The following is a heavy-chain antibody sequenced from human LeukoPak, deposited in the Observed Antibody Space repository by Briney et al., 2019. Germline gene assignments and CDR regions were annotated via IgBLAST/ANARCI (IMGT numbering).Heavy chain of an antibody. J-gene: IGHJ6*03. CDR1: GGTFSSYA. Sequence: GASVKVSCKASGGTFSSYAISWVRQAPGQGLEWMGGIIPIFGTANYAQKFQGRVTITADKSTSTAYMELSSLRSEDTAVYYCARDSVYGSGSYYNGKQPRGATRYMDVWGKGTTVTVSS. CDR3: ARDSVYGSGSYYNGKQPRGATRYMDV. CDR2: IIPIFGTA. V-gene: IGHV1-69*06. D-gene: IGHD3-10*01.